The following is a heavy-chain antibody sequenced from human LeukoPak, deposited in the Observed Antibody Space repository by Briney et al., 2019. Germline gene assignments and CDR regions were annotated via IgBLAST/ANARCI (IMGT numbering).Heavy chain of an antibody. CDR3: ARSSYYDFWSGSPSTYFDY. CDR2: IYSGGST. CDR1: GFTVSSNY. J-gene: IGHJ4*02. D-gene: IGHD3-3*01. Sequence: GGSLRLSCAASGFTVSSNYMSWVRQAPGKGLEWVSVIYSGGSTYYADSVKGRFTISRDNSKNTLYLQMNSLRAEDTAVYYCARSSYYDFWSGSPSTYFDYWGQGTLVTVSS. V-gene: IGHV3-53*01.